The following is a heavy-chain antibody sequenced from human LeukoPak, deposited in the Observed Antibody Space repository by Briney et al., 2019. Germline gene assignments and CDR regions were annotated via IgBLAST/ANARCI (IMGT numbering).Heavy chain of an antibody. Sequence: SETLSLTCTVSGGSISSYYWSWIRQPAGKGLEWIGRIYTSGSTNYNPSLKSRVTMSVDTSKNQFSLKLSSVTAADTTVYYCASSSSWPRGDWFDPWGQGTLVTVSS. D-gene: IGHD6-13*01. CDR2: IYTSGST. CDR3: ASSSSWPRGDWFDP. V-gene: IGHV4-4*07. J-gene: IGHJ5*02. CDR1: GGSISSYY.